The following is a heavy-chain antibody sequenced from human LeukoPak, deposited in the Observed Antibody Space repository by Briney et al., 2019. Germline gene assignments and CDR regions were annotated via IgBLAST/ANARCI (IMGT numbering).Heavy chain of an antibody. Sequence: SETLSLTCTVSGGSISSYYWSWIRQPPGKGLEWIGYIYYSGSTNYNPSLKSRVTISVDTSKNQFSLKLSSVTAADTAVYYCARVGDTRYYFDYWGQGTLVTVSS. J-gene: IGHJ4*02. D-gene: IGHD1-26*01. V-gene: IGHV4-59*01. CDR2: IYYSGST. CDR1: GGSISSYY. CDR3: ARVGDTRYYFDY.